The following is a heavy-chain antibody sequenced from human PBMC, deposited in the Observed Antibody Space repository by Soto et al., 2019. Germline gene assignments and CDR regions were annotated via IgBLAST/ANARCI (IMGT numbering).Heavy chain of an antibody. CDR2: ISAYNGNT. V-gene: IGHV1-18*01. CDR1: GYTFTSYG. J-gene: IGHJ4*02. CDR3: AXXXXXXXY. Sequence: QVQLVQSGAEVKKPGASVKVSCKASGYTFTSYGISXVXQAXGQGLEWMGWISAYNGNTXYAQKLQGRVTMTTDTXXXXXXXXXXXXXXXXXXXXXXAXXXXXXXYWGQGTLVTVSS.